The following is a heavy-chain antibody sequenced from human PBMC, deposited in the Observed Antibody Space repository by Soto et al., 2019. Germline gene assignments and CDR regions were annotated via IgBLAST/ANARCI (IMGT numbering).Heavy chain of an antibody. Sequence: EVQLVESGGGLVQPGGSLRLSCEASGFTFRNYDMHWVRQGTGKGLEWVSGISAAGDPDYADSVEGRFTISIENAQNSFFLQMNSLRVVDTAVYYCARTDRDFYGLDVWGQGPTVIVSS. J-gene: IGHJ6*02. V-gene: IGHV3-13*05. CDR1: GFTFRNYD. CDR3: ARTDRDFYGLDV. CDR2: ISAAGDP.